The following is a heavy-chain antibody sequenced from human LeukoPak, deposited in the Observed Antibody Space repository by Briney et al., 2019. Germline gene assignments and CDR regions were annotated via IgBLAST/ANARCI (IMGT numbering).Heavy chain of an antibody. V-gene: IGHV3-74*01. D-gene: IGHD3-9*01. CDR3: ARASDWAVIDY. Sequence: PGGSLRLSCAASGFTFRNYCMHWVRQAPGKGLVWVSRINSDGSITSHADSVKGRFTSSRDNAKNTLYLQMNRPRVEGTAVYYCARASDWAVIDYWGQGTLVTVSS. CDR2: INSDGSIT. J-gene: IGHJ4*02. CDR1: GFTFRNYC.